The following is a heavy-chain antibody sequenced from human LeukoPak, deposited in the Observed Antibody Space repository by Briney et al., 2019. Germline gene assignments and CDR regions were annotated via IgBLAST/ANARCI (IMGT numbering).Heavy chain of an antibody. D-gene: IGHD6-19*01. J-gene: IGHJ4*02. V-gene: IGHV4-34*01. CDR2: INHSGST. Sequence: SETLSLTCAVYGGSFSGYYWSWIRQPPGKGLEWIGEINHSGSTNYNPSLKSRVTISVDTSKNQFSLKLSSVTAADTAVYYCARARLNRIAVAGKYYFGYWGQGTLVTVSS. CDR3: ARARLNRIAVAGKYYFGY. CDR1: GGSFSGYY.